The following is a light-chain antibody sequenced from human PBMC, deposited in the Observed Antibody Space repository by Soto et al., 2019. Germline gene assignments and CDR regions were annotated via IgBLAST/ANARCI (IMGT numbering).Light chain of an antibody. V-gene: IGKV1-5*01. CDR1: QAIITS. Sequence: DIQLTQSPSALSASIGDRVTITCRASQAIITSLAWYQQKPGKAPKLLIYDASSLESGVPSRFSGSGSGTEFTLTISSLQPDDFATYYCQQYNSYSRTFGQGTKVDIK. CDR2: DAS. CDR3: QQYNSYSRT. J-gene: IGKJ1*01.